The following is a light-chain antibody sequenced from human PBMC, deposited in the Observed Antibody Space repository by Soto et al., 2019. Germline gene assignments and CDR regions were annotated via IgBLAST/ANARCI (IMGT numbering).Light chain of an antibody. Sequence: ETVMTQSPATLSVSPGERATLSCRAGQSVNSYLAWYQQKPGQAPRLLIRGASARATGIPARFSGSGSGTEFTLTISSLQSEDFAVYYCQQYNQWPLTFGGGPRWRS. V-gene: IGKV3-15*01. J-gene: IGKJ4*01. CDR2: GAS. CDR1: QSVNSY. CDR3: QQYNQWPLT.